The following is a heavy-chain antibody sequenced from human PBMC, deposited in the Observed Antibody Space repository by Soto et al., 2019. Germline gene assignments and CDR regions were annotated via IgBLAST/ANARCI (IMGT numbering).Heavy chain of an antibody. CDR3: ASCGGDCYSGDYYYGMDV. CDR1: GYTFTSYG. V-gene: IGHV1-18*01. J-gene: IGHJ6*02. D-gene: IGHD2-21*02. Sequence: ASVKVSCKASGYTFTSYGISWVRQAPGQGLEWMGWISAYNGNTNYAQKFQGRVTITADESTSTAYMELSSLRSEDTAVYYCASCGGDCYSGDYYYGMDVWGQGTTVTVSS. CDR2: ISAYNGNT.